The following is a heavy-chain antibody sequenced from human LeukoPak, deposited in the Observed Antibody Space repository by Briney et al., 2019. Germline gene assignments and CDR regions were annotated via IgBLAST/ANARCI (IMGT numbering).Heavy chain of an antibody. D-gene: IGHD3-16*01. CDR3: VGGRAFDV. Sequence: SETLSLTCTVSGGSISSTTYFWAWIRQPPGKGLEWIGNIYYSGSAFYTPSLQSRVAISVDTSKNQFSLNLTSVIAADTAVYYCVGGRAFDVWGQGTMVTVSS. V-gene: IGHV4-39*01. CDR1: GGSISSTTYF. J-gene: IGHJ3*01. CDR2: IYYSGSA.